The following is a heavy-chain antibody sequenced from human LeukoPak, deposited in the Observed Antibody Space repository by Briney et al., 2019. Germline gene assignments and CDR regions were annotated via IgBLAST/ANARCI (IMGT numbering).Heavy chain of an antibody. Sequence: GGSLRLSCAASGFTLSSYGMHWVRQAPGKGLEWVAVIWYDGSNKYYADSVKGRFTISRDNSKNTLYLQMNSLRAEDTAVYYCAREPPHSSSLDYWGQGTLVTVSS. J-gene: IGHJ4*02. D-gene: IGHD6-13*01. V-gene: IGHV3-33*01. CDR2: IWYDGSNK. CDR1: GFTLSSYG. CDR3: AREPPHSSSLDY.